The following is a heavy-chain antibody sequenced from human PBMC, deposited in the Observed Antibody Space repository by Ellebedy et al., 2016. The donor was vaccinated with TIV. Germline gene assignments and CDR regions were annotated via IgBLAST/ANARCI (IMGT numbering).Heavy chain of an antibody. CDR3: TRARGGGGSVDY. D-gene: IGHD2-21*01. J-gene: IGHJ4*02. CDR2: LQKGGVT. V-gene: IGHV3-66*01. CDR1: GVTVSSYN. Sequence: PGGSLRLSCAAPGVTVSSYNMNWVRQAPGKGLEWVSVLQKGGVTHYADSVKGRFTVSRDNSRNTLYLQMNSLSVEDTAGYYCTRARGGGGSVDYWGQGTLVTVSS.